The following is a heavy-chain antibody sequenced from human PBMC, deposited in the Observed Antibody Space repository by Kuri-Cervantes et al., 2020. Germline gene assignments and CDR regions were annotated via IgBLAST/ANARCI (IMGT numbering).Heavy chain of an antibody. CDR3: ARGRYYYGSGIKKGYYMDV. V-gene: IGHV1-24*01. J-gene: IGHJ6*03. D-gene: IGHD3-10*01. Sequence: ASVKVSCKVSGYTLTELSMHWVRQAPGKGLEWMGGFDPEDGETIYAQKFQGRVTMTEDTSTDTAYMELSSLRSEDTAVYYCARGRYYYGSGIKKGYYMDVWAKGPRSPSP. CDR2: FDPEDGET. CDR1: GYTLTELS.